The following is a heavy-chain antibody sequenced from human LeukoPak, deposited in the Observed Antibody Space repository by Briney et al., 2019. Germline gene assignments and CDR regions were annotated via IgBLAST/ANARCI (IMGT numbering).Heavy chain of an antibody. Sequence: PGGSLRLSCAASGFKFRSSAMAWVRLTPGKGLEWVSSISGSGETIHNADSVKGRFVISRDNSKNTLTLLMNSLGAEDTAVYYCTKVVVSGSGDYFASWGQGTLVTVSS. CDR1: GFKFRSSA. D-gene: IGHD6-19*01. J-gene: IGHJ4*02. CDR3: TKVVVSGSGDYFAS. CDR2: ISGSGETI. V-gene: IGHV3-23*01.